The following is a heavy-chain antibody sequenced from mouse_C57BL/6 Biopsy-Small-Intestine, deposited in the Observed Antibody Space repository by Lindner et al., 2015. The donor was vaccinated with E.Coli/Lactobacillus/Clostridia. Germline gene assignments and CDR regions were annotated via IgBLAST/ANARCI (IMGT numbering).Heavy chain of an antibody. CDR1: GYTFTDYN. CDR2: INPNNGGT. Sequence: VQLQESGPELVKPGASVKIPCKASGYTFTDYNMDWVKQSHGKSLEWIGDINPNNGGTIYNQKFKGKATLTVDKSSSTAYMELRSLTSEDTAVYYCARLGLRPRRYLGVWGTGTTVTVSS. V-gene: IGHV1-18*01. D-gene: IGHD2-4*01. J-gene: IGHJ1*03. CDR3: ARLGLRPRRYLGV.